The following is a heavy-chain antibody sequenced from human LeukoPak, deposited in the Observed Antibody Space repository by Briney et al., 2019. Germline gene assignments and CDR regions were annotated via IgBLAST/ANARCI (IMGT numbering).Heavy chain of an antibody. Sequence: ASVKVSCKASGYTFSSYYVHWVRQAPGQGLEWMGMIIPSDGFTSYAQKFQGRVTMTRDMSTSTVYMELSSLRSDDTAVYYRARGDYGEYFDYWGQGTLVTVSS. D-gene: IGHD4-17*01. CDR1: GYTFSSYY. CDR3: ARGDYGEYFDY. J-gene: IGHJ4*02. CDR2: IIPSDGFT. V-gene: IGHV1-46*01.